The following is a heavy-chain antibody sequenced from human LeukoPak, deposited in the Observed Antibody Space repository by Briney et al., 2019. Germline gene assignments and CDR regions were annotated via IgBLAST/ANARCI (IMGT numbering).Heavy chain of an antibody. CDR2: ISSSSSDT. D-gene: IGHD1-14*01. CDR1: GFTFTDWY. J-gene: IGHJ4*02. CDR3: VKSARRNGGN. Sequence: GGSLRLSCAASGFTFTDWYMSWIRQAPGKGLQWLSYISSSSSDTSYADSVRGRFTISRDNAKKSVYLQMNSLRAEDTAIYYCVKSARRNGGNWGQGTLVIVSS. V-gene: IGHV3-11*06.